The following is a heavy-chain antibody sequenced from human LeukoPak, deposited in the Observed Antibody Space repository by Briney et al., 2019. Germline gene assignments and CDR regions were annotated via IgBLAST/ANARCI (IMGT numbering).Heavy chain of an antibody. J-gene: IGHJ4*02. CDR3: ATGLRYFDWLPYDY. V-gene: IGHV1-24*01. Sequence: ASVKVSCKVSGYTLTELSMHWVRQAPGKGLEWMGGFDPEDGETIYAQKFQGRVTMTEDTSTDTAYIELSSLRSEDTAVYYCATGLRYFDWLPYDYWGQGTLVTVSS. CDR1: GYTLTELS. D-gene: IGHD3-9*01. CDR2: FDPEDGET.